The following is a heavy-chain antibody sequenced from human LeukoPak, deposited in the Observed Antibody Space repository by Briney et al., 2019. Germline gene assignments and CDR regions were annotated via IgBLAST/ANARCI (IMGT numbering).Heavy chain of an antibody. D-gene: IGHD6-25*01. CDR1: GYTFTDYY. Sequence: GASVKVSCKASGYTFTDYYMHWVRQAPGQGLEWMGGFDPEDGETIYAQKFQGRVTMTEDTSTDTAYMELSSLRSEDTAVYYCATGGLWGQGTLVTVSS. CDR3: ATGGL. V-gene: IGHV1-24*01. CDR2: FDPEDGET. J-gene: IGHJ4*02.